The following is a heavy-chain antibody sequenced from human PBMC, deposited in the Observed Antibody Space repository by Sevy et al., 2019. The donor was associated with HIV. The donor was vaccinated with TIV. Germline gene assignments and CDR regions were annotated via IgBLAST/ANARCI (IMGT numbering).Heavy chain of an antibody. CDR2: LWSHGRRE. V-gene: IGHV3-33*03. CDR1: GFTFSNYA. J-gene: IGHJ3*01. Sequence: GGSLRLSCAGSGFTFSNYAMHWVRQAPGKGLECVAGLWSHGRREYYADFAKGRFTISRDNSKNTVYLHMDSLRTDDTAVYYCAKEDDAFDGWGQGTMVTVSS. CDR3: AKEDDAFDG.